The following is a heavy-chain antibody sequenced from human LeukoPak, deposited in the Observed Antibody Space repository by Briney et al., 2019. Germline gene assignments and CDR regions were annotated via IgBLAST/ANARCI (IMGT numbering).Heavy chain of an antibody. Sequence: GGSLRLSCATSGFIFGSYALHWVRQAPGKGLEGVAVISHDGSNEYLTDSVRGRFTISRDRSTQTAFLQMNSLRPEDSAVYYCARSPCDASVNIHFYYSLDVWGQGTTVTVSS. D-gene: IGHD5/OR15-5a*01. CDR2: ISHDGSNE. J-gene: IGHJ6*02. CDR3: ARSPCDASVNIHFYYSLDV. V-gene: IGHV3-30*04. CDR1: GFIFGSYA.